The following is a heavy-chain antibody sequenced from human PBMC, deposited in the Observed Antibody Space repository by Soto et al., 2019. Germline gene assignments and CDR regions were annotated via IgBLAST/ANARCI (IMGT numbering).Heavy chain of an antibody. CDR2: ISGYSGNT. CDR1: VYTFTNYG. D-gene: IGHD6-13*01. CDR3: ARGGSSWSAEYYQH. Sequence: VKVSCKASVYTFTNYGISLVRQAPGQGPECMGWISGYSGNTNYAQKFQGRVTMTTDTSTSTAYMELRRLRSDDTAVYYCARGGSSWSAEYYQHWGQGTLVTVS. J-gene: IGHJ1*01. V-gene: IGHV1-18*01.